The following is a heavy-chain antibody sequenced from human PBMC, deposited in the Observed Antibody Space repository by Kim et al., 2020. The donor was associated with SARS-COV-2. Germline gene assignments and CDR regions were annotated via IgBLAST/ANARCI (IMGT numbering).Heavy chain of an antibody. Sequence: GGSLRLSCAASGFTFSDYYMSWIRQAPGKGLEWISYISSSGSTLYYADSVKGRFTISRDNAKNSLYLQMNSLRAEDTAVYYCARIVVVPAAHLGDYMDVWGKGTTVTVSS. J-gene: IGHJ6*03. D-gene: IGHD2-2*01. CDR3: ARIVVVPAAHLGDYMDV. V-gene: IGHV3-11*01. CDR2: ISSSGSTL. CDR1: GFTFSDYY.